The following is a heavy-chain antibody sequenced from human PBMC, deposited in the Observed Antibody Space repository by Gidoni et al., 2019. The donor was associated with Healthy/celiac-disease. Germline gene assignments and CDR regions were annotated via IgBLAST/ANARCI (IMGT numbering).Heavy chain of an antibody. CDR2: IYGHDDK. V-gene: IGHV2-5*01. CDR3: ARDSSLGSHYYAMDV. D-gene: IGHD2-2*03. Sequence: QITLQESGPALVKPTPTLPLPCTFSGFSLTTSGVGVGWIRQPPGKALEWLALIYGHDDKRYNSSLKNRLSITQDTSKNQVVLKRANMDPLDTATYYCARDSSLGSHYYAMDVWGQGTTVTVSS. CDR1: GFSLTTSGVG. J-gene: IGHJ6*02.